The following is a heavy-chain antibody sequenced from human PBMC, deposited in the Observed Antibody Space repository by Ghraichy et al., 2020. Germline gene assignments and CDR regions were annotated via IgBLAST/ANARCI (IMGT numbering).Heavy chain of an antibody. CDR2: VYYDGST. D-gene: IGHD3-10*01. CDR1: GGAISSSAYS. CDR3: ARALTYVGFDY. V-gene: IGHV4-30-2*01. Sequence: SETLSLTCAVSGGAISSSAYSWTWVRQPPEKGLEWIAYVYYDGSTYYNPSLKSRVTISLDNSKNQFSLELTSVTAVDTAVYYCARALTYVGFDYWGQGTLVTVSS. J-gene: IGHJ4*02.